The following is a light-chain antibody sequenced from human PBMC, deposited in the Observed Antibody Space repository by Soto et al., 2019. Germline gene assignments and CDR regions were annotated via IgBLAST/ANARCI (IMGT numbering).Light chain of an antibody. CDR1: QSVSTS. V-gene: IGKV3-11*01. Sequence: EIVLTQSPDTLSLSPGERATLSCKASQSVSTSLALYQQKPGQPPRLLIYDASNRAAGIPARFSGSGSGTDFTLTISSLEPEDFAMYCGQQRGNWPQLTFGGGTRVDIK. CDR3: QQRGNWPQLT. J-gene: IGKJ4*01. CDR2: DAS.